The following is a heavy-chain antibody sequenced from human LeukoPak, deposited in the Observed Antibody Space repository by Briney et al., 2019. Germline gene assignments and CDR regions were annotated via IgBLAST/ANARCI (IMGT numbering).Heavy chain of an antibody. V-gene: IGHV1-18*01. CDR3: ARETCSSTSCYAIDDYGMDV. Sequence: ASVKVSCKASGYTFTSYGISWVRQAPGQGLEWMGWISAYNGNTNYAQKLQGRVTMTTDTSTSTAYMELRSLRSDGTAVYYCARETCSSTSCYAIDDYGMDVWGQGTTVTVSS. CDR2: ISAYNGNT. CDR1: GYTFTSYG. J-gene: IGHJ6*02. D-gene: IGHD2-2*01.